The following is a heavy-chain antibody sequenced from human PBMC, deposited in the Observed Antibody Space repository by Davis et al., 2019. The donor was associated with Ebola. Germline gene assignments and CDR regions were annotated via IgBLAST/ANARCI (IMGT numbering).Heavy chain of an antibody. J-gene: IGHJ5*02. CDR2: IKQDGSEK. Sequence: GGSLRLSCEASGFTFSTYWMSWVRQAPGKGLEWVANIKQDGSEKYYVDSVKGRFTISRDNAKNSLYLQMNSLRAEDTAVYYCARATAGDVRFLEWLSWWFDPWGQGTLVTVSS. CDR3: ARATAGDVRFLEWLSWWFDP. D-gene: IGHD3-3*01. CDR1: GFTFSTYW. V-gene: IGHV3-7*01.